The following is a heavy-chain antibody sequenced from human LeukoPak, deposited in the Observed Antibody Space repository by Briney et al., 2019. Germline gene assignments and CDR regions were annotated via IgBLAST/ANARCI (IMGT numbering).Heavy chain of an antibody. D-gene: IGHD6-25*01. CDR1: GFIFNYYA. CDR2: ISGSDGST. J-gene: IGHJ6*02. V-gene: IGHV3-23*01. Sequence: GGSLRLSCATSGFIFNYYAMSWVRQAPGKGLEWVSGISGSDGSTYYADSVKGRFTISRDNSKNTLYLQMNSLRAEDTAVYYCAKAATLEDYYGMDVWGQGTTVTVSS. CDR3: AKAATLEDYYGMDV.